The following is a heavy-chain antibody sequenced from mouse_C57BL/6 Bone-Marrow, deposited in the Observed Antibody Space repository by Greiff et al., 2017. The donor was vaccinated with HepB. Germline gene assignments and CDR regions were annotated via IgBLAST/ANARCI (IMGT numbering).Heavy chain of an antibody. V-gene: IGHV1-81*01. CDR1: GYTFTSYG. CDR2: IYPRSGNT. J-gene: IGHJ4*01. CDR3: ARLGDYDGYYYAMDY. D-gene: IGHD2-4*01. Sequence: VKLQESGAELARPGASVKLSCKASGYTFTSYGISWVKQRTGQGLEWIGEIYPRSGNTYYNEKFKGKATLTADKSSSTAYMDLRSLTSEDSAVYFCARLGDYDGYYYAMDYWGQGTSVTVSS.